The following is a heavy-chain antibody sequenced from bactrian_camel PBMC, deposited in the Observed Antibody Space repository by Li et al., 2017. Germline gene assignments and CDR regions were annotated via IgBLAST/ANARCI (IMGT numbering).Heavy chain of an antibody. V-gene: IGHV3S53*01. D-gene: IGHD3*01. CDR3: AATYELSSRSCGPNLSTFRF. CDR2: IHTGGST. Sequence: HVQLVESGGGSVEVGGSLRLSCVISGEPYSGNCVAWFRQAPGKEREGVATIHTGGSTSYADSVKDRFTISRDKGTVYLQMNSLKPEDTAMYYCAATYELSSRSCGPNLSTFRFWGQGTQVTVS. J-gene: IGHJ6*01. CDR1: GEPYSGNC.